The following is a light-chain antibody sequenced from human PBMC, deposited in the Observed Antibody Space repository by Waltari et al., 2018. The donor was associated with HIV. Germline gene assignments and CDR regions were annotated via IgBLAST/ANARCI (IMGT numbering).Light chain of an antibody. CDR1: NSNVGNYNL. CDR2: DVT. J-gene: IGLJ3*02. V-gene: IGLV2-23*02. Sequence: QSALTQPASVSGSPGQSITLSCTGTNSNVGNYNLVSWYRQHPYKAPKLLIFDVTRRPSGVSDRCSGSKSGNTASLTSSGLQAEDEADYYCCSDACSDTLVFGGGTKLTVL. CDR3: CSDACSDTLV.